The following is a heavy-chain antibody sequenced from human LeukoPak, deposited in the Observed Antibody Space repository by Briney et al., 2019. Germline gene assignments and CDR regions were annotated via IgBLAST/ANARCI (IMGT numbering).Heavy chain of an antibody. D-gene: IGHD3-16*02. Sequence: GGSLRLSCAASGFTFSSYNMNWVRQAPGKGLEWVSSISGSSSYIYYADSVKGRFTISRDNAKKSLSLQMNSLRAEDTAVYYCARDLLGYNYHYMDVWGKGTTVTVSS. CDR3: ARDLLGYNYHYMDV. CDR2: ISGSSSYI. V-gene: IGHV3-21*01. J-gene: IGHJ6*03. CDR1: GFTFSSYN.